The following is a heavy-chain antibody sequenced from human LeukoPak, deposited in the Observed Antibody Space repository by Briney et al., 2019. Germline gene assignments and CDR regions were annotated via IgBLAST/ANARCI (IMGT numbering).Heavy chain of an antibody. V-gene: IGHV3-15*01. CDR2: IKRKTDGWTT. CDR3: TTGGVDY. Sequence: PGGSLRLSCAASGFTFSNAWMSWVRQAPGKGLEWVSRIKRKTDGWTTDYAAPAKGRFTISRDDSKNTLYLQMNSLKTEDTAVYYCTTGGVDYWGQGTLVTVSS. J-gene: IGHJ4*02. D-gene: IGHD3-10*01. CDR1: GFTFSNAW.